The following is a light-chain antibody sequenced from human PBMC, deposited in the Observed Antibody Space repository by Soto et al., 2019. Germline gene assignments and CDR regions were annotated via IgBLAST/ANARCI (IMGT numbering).Light chain of an antibody. J-gene: IGKJ1*01. CDR1: RSISTW. V-gene: IGKV1-5*03. CDR2: QAT. Sequence: DIPMTQSPSTLSASVGDTVTITCRASRSISTWLAWYQQKPGKAPKLLIYQATNLESGVPSRFSGSGSGTEFTLTISSLQPDDFANYYCQQYINYSWTFGPGTKVEIK. CDR3: QQYINYSWT.